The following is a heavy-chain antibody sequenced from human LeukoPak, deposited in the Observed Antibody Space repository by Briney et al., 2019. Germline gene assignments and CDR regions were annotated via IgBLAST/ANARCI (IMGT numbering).Heavy chain of an antibody. V-gene: IGHV4-39*02. CDR2: IYYSGRT. J-gene: IGHJ5*02. CDR1: AGSISSSNYY. Sequence: PSETLSLTCTVSAGSISSSNYYWGWIRQPPGKGLEWIGSIYYSGRTYYNPSLKSRVTISVDTSKKQFSLKLSSVTAADTAVYYCARDPAGGSYKSNWYDPWGQGTLVTVSS. D-gene: IGHD1-26*01. CDR3: ARDPAGGSYKSNWYDP.